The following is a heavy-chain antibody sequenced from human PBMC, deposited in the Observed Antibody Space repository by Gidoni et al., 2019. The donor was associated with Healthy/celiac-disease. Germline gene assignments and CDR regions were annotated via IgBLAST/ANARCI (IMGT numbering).Heavy chain of an antibody. Sequence: QLQLQESGPGLVKPSVTLPLTCTVSGRSIRSSSYYWGWIRQPPGKGLEWIGSIYYSGSTYYNPCLKSRVNISVDTSKNQFSLKRSSVTAADTAVYYCARRPGLYCSGGSCYFDYWGQGTLVTVSS. CDR2: IYYSGST. CDR3: ARRPGLYCSGGSCYFDY. D-gene: IGHD2-15*01. V-gene: IGHV4-39*01. J-gene: IGHJ4*02. CDR1: GRSIRSSSYY.